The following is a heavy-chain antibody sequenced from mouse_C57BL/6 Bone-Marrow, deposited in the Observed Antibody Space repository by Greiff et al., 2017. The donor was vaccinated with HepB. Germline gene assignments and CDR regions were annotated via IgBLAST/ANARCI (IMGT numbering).Heavy chain of an antibody. CDR2: INPYNGGT. Sequence: EVQLQQSGPVLVKPGASVKMSCKASGYTFTDYYMNWVKQSHGKSLEWIGVINPYNGGTSYNQKFKGKATLTVDKSSSTAYMELNSLTSEDSAVYYCARPYRTYYYGSSPYWYFDVWGTGTTVTVSS. J-gene: IGHJ1*03. CDR3: ARPYRTYYYGSSPYWYFDV. V-gene: IGHV1-19*01. D-gene: IGHD1-1*01. CDR1: GYTFTDYY.